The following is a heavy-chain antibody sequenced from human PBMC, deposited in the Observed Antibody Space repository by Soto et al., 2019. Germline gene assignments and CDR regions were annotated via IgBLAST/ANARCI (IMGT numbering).Heavy chain of an antibody. D-gene: IGHD3-22*01. CDR3: GNQQYCDSSGYYVVY. CDR2: INPSGST. J-gene: IGHJ4*02. CDR1: GGSISGYI. Sequence: PSETLSLTCSVHGGSISGYIWSWIRQPPRQGLQWIGQINPSGSTYHHPSLKSPVIISVHTSNDQFSLELSSVTAADTAVYYCGNQQYCDSSGYYVVYWGQG. V-gene: IGHV4-34*01.